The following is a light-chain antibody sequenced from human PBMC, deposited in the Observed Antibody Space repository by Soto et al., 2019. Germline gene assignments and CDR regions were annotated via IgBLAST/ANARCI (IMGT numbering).Light chain of an antibody. CDR3: QQSYSTLT. Sequence: DIQMTQSPSSLAASVGDTVTITCRARQNIDTYLNWYRQRPGKAPELLIYGSSNLQSGVPSRFSGSRSGTDFTLTISSLQPEDFASYYCQQSYSTLTFGGGTRLEIK. J-gene: IGKJ4*01. V-gene: IGKV1-39*01. CDR2: GSS. CDR1: QNIDTY.